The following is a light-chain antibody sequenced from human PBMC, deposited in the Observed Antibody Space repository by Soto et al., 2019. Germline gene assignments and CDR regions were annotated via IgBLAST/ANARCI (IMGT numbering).Light chain of an antibody. CDR1: NIGGKS. Sequence: SYELTQPPSVSVAPGKTARITCGGNNIGGKSVHWYQQKPGQAPVLVIYYDSDRPSGIPERFSGSNSGNTATLTISRVEAGDEADYYCQVWDSSSDQVFGTGTKVTVL. CDR3: QVWDSSSDQV. V-gene: IGLV3-21*04. J-gene: IGLJ1*01. CDR2: YDS.